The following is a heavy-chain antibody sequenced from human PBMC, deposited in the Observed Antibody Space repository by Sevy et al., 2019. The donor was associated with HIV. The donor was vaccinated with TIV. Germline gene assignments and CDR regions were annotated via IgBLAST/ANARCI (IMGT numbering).Heavy chain of an antibody. CDR3: ARYPRIYGDYLLAYFDY. CDR1: GLTPSTYG. V-gene: IGHV3-33*01. D-gene: IGHD4-17*01. J-gene: IGHJ4*02. CDR2: IGYDGNNK. Sequence: GGSLRLSCAASGLTPSTYGIHWVRQAPGKGLEWVAVIGYDGNNKFYADSVKGRFTISRDDSKNTVFLQMDSLRAEDTAVYYCARYPRIYGDYLLAYFDYWGQGTLVTVSS.